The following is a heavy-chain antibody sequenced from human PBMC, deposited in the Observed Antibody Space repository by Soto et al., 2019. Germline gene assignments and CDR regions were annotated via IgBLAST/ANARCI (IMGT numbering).Heavy chain of an antibody. CDR1: GYTFSDYY. J-gene: IGHJ4*02. CDR2: IDTSSTKI. CDR3: VSHYEMWSVYLAPGDY. D-gene: IGHD3-3*01. Sequence: QVQLVESGGDLVKRGGSLRLSCAASGYTFSDYYMSWIRQAPGKGLEWISYIDTSSTKIYYADSVKGRFSISRDNAKNSLYLEMNRLRDEETAVYYCVSHYEMWSVYLAPGDYGGQGTMVTVSS. V-gene: IGHV3-11*01.